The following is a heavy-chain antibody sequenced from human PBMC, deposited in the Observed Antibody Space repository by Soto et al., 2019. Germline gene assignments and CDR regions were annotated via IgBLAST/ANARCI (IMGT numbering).Heavy chain of an antibody. Sequence: SETLSLTCTVSGGSISSGDYYWSWIRQPPXKGLEWIGYIYYSGSTYDNPSLKSRVTISVDTSKNQFSLKLSSVTAADTAVYYCARGLGFLDRTIYYHGLDVWGQGTKVTVSS. J-gene: IGHJ6*02. D-gene: IGHD3-3*01. CDR2: IYYSGST. CDR3: ARGLGFLDRTIYYHGLDV. CDR1: GGSISSGDYY. V-gene: IGHV4-30-4*01.